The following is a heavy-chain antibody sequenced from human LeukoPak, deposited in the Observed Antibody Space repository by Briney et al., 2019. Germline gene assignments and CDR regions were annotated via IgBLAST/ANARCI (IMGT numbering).Heavy chain of an antibody. J-gene: IGHJ6*02. CDR3: AREEALPQRHIVVVTATYYYYGMDV. Sequence: GASVKVSFKASGYTFTSYYMHWVRQAPGQGLEWMGIINPSGGSTSYAQKFQGRVTMTRDTSTGTVYMELSSLRSEDTAVYYCAREEALPQRHIVVVTATYYYYGMDVWGQGTTVTVSS. CDR2: INPSGGST. D-gene: IGHD2-21*02. CDR1: GYTFTSYY. V-gene: IGHV1-46*01.